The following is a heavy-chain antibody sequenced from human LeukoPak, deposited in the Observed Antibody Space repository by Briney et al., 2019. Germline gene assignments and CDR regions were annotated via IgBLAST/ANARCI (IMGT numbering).Heavy chain of an antibody. V-gene: IGHV3-33*06. D-gene: IGHD1-26*01. CDR2: IWYDGSNK. CDR3: AKDRSRIVGPPKT. J-gene: IGHJ5*02. Sequence: PGGSLRLSCAASGFTFSSYGMHWVRQAPGKGLEWVAVIWYDGSNKYYADSVKGRFTISRDNSKNTLYLQMNSLRAEDTAVYYCAKDRSRIVGPPKTWGQGTLVTVSS. CDR1: GFTFSSYG.